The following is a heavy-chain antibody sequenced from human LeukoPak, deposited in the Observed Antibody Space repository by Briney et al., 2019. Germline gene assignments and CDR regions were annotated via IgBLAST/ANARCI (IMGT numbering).Heavy chain of an antibody. J-gene: IGHJ5*02. CDR3: AREVNTAMVVWFDP. CDR1: GGSISSHY. Sequence: SETLSLTCTVSGGSISSHYWTWIRQPPGKGLEWIGTIYYSGSTNYNPSLKSRVTISVDTSKGQFSLKLSSVTASDTAVYYCAREVNTAMVVWFDPWGQGTLVTVSS. CDR2: IYYSGST. V-gene: IGHV4-59*11. D-gene: IGHD5-18*01.